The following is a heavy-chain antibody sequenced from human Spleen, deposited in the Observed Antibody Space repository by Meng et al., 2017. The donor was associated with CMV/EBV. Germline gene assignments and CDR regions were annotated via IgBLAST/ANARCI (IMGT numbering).Heavy chain of an antibody. V-gene: IGHV1-18*01. J-gene: IGHJ4*02. CDR2: ISVRNGDT. Sequence: SVTVSCQTSGYSFTSFGIRLVRQAPGQGLEYMGWISVRNGDTNFAQKFQGRVTLTTDTATKTAYMELRNLRSDDTAMYYCARGQGYYWGQGTLVTVSS. CDR3: ARGQGYY. CDR1: GYSFTSFG. D-gene: IGHD2-15*01.